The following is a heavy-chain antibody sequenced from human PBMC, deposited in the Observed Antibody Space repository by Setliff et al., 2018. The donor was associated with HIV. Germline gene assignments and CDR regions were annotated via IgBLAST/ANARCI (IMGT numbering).Heavy chain of an antibody. J-gene: IGHJ5*02. CDR1: GFTFSSAW. Sequence: GGSLRLSCAASGFTFSSAWMIWVRQAPGKGLDWVGLISGTTDYAAPVKGRFTISRDDSKNTLYLQMNSLKTEDTAVYYCTTDPMVRGVITPHWFDPWGQGTLVTVSS. D-gene: IGHD3-10*01. CDR3: TTDPMVRGVITPHWFDP. CDR2: ISGTT. V-gene: IGHV3-15*01.